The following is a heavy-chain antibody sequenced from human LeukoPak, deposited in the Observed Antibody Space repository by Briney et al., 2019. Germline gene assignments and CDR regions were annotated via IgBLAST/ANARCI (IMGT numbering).Heavy chain of an antibody. V-gene: IGHV3-23*01. CDR1: GFTFSSYA. CDR3: AKGGQWLVQNYFDY. D-gene: IGHD6-19*01. J-gene: IGHJ4*02. CDR2: ISGSGGST. Sequence: GGSLRLSCAASGFTFSSYAMSWVRQAPGKGLEWVSAISGSGGSTYYADSVKGRFTISRDNSKNTLYLQMNSLRAEDTAVHYCAKGGQWLVQNYFDYWGQGTLVTVSS.